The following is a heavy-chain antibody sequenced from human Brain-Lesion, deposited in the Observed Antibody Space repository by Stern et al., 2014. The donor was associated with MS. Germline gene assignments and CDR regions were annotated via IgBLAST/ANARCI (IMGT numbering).Heavy chain of an antibody. CDR1: GGSISSGGYY. CDR2: IHYSGSP. CDR3: ARVGVYVQTGWFDP. J-gene: IGHJ5*02. V-gene: IGHV4-31*03. Sequence: VQLLESGPGLVKPSQTLSLTCTVSGGSISSGGYYWSWIRQHPGKGLEWIGYIHYSGSPYYNSALKSRVTISRDTSKNQFSLNLNSVTAADTAVYYCARVGVYVQTGWFDPWGQGALVTVSS. D-gene: IGHD2-8*01.